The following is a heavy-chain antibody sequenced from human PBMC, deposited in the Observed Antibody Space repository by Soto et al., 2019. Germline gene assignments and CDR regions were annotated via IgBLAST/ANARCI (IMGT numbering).Heavy chain of an antibody. Sequence: QAQLVQSGPEVKKPGASVKVSCKASEYTFSNYYLHWLRQAPGQGPEWMGVINPSSDSKTYARKFQGRVTLPRDTSTSAVYMELNSLRSEDTAVYYCARVKISLVRGLDSWGQGTLVTVSS. CDR3: ARVKISLVRGLDS. CDR1: EYTFSNYY. V-gene: IGHV1-46*03. J-gene: IGHJ4*02. CDR2: INPSSDSK. D-gene: IGHD3-10*01.